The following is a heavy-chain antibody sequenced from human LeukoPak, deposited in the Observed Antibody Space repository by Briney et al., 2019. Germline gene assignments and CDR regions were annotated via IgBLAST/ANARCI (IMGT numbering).Heavy chain of an antibody. D-gene: IGHD6-13*01. CDR3: AKDNEPIAAAGLDY. V-gene: IGHV3-7*03. Sequence: GGSLRLSCAASGFTFSSYWMSWVRQAPGKGLEWVANIKQDGSEKYYVDSVKGRFTISRDNAKNSLYLQMNSLRAEDTALYYCAKDNEPIAAAGLDYWGQGTLVTVSS. CDR1: GFTFSSYW. CDR2: IKQDGSEK. J-gene: IGHJ4*02.